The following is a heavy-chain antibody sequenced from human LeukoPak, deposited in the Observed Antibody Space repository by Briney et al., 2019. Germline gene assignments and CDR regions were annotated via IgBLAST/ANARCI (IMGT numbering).Heavy chain of an antibody. J-gene: IGHJ6*02. CDR3: TKGGRVASAINRPTYYYGMDV. Sequence: SLRLSCAASGFTFSSYSMNWVRQAPGKGLEWVSSISSSSSYIYYADSVKGRFTISRDNADNSLYLQMNSLRAEDTAVYYCTKGGRVASAINRPTYYYGMDVWGQGITVIVSS. V-gene: IGHV3-21*01. CDR1: GFTFSSYS. CDR2: ISSSSSYI. D-gene: IGHD5-18*01.